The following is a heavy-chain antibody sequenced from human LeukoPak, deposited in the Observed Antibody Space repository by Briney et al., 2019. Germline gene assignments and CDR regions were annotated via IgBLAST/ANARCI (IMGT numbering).Heavy chain of an antibody. D-gene: IGHD3-22*01. CDR3: ATEGMIVVAQVAFDI. CDR1: GFTFSSYA. CDR2: ISGSGGST. V-gene: IGHV3-23*01. J-gene: IGHJ3*02. Sequence: GGSLRLSCAASGFTFSSYAMGWVRQAPGKGLEWVSAISGSGGSTYYADSVKGRFTISRDNSKNTLYLQMNSLRAEDTALYYCATEGMIVVAQVAFDIWGQGTMVTVSS.